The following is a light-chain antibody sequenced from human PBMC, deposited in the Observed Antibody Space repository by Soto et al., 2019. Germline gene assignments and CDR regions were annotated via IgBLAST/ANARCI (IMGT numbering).Light chain of an antibody. CDR2: DTS. J-gene: IGLJ2*01. CDR1: TGAVTNGHY. CDR3: LLSFGGARRV. Sequence: QAVVTQEPSLTVSPGGTVTLTCASSTGAVTNGHYPYWFQQRPGQAPRKMIYDTSNKNSWTPARFSGSLLGGKPVLTLSGAQPEDEADYFCLLSFGGARRVFGGGTKVTVL. V-gene: IGLV7-46*01.